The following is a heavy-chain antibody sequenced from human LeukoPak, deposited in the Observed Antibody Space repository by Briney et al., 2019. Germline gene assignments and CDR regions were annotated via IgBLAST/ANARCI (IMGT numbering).Heavy chain of an antibody. D-gene: IGHD4-17*01. CDR2: IYHSGST. V-gene: IGHV4-4*02. Sequence: SETLSLTCAVSGGSISSSNWWSWVRQPPGKGLEWIGEIYHSGSTNYNPSLKSRVTISVYKSKNQFSLKLSSVTAADTAVYYCARTDYGDHANDYWGQGTLVTVSS. J-gene: IGHJ4*02. CDR1: GGSISSSNW. CDR3: ARTDYGDHANDY.